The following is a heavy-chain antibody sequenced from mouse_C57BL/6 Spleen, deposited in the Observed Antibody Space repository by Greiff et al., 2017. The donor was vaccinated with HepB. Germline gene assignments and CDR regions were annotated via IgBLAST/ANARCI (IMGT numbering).Heavy chain of an antibody. J-gene: IGHJ2*01. D-gene: IGHD1-1*01. Sequence: EVKFVESGGGLVKPGGSLKLSCAASGFTFSDYGMHWVRQAPEKGLEWVAYISSGSSTISRDNAKNTLFLQMTSLRSEDTAMYYCARGGRFYYFDYWGQGTTLTVSS. CDR2: ISSGSS. CDR3: ARGGRFYYFDY. CDR1: GFTFSDYG. V-gene: IGHV5-17*01.